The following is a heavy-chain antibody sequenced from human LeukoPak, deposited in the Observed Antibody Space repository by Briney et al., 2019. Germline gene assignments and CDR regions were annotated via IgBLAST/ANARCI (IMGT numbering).Heavy chain of an antibody. J-gene: IGHJ4*02. CDR2: INPNSGGT. CDR1: GYTFTGYY. Sequence: ASVKVSCKASGYTFTGYYMHWVRQAPGQGLEWMGWINPNSGGTNYAQNFQGRVTMTRDTSTSTAYMELRSLRSDDTAVYYCARDLLRVHMLADYWGQGTLVTVSS. D-gene: IGHD1-1*01. V-gene: IGHV1-2*02. CDR3: ARDLLRVHMLADY.